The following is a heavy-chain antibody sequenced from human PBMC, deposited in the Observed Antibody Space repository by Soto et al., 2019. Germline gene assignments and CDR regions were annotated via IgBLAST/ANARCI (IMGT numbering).Heavy chain of an antibody. Sequence: LRLSCAASGFTFSSYSMNWVRQAPGKGLEWVSSISSSSSYIYYADSVKGRFTISRDNAKNSLYLQMNSLRAEDTAVYYCARDSHYDYVWGSYRYWSYWGQGTLVTVSS. CDR1: GFTFSSYS. D-gene: IGHD3-16*02. V-gene: IGHV3-21*01. CDR2: ISSSSSYI. CDR3: ARDSHYDYVWGSYRYWSY. J-gene: IGHJ4*02.